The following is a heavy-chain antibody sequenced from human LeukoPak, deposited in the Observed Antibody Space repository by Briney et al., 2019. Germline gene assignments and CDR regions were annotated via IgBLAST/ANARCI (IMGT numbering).Heavy chain of an antibody. CDR3: ARDIADYTEGFGAFDI. J-gene: IGHJ3*02. CDR1: GGSISSYY. Sequence: PSETLSLTCTVSGGSISSYYWSWIRQPPGKGLEWIGYIYYSGSTNYNPSLKSRVTISVDTSKKQFSLRLTSVTAADTAVYYCARDIADYTEGFGAFDIWGQGTMVTVSS. V-gene: IGHV4-59*12. D-gene: IGHD3-3*01. CDR2: IYYSGST.